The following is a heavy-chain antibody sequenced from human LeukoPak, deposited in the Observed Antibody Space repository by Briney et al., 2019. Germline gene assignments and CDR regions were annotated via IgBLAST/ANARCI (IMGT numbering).Heavy chain of an antibody. Sequence: PSETLSLTCTVSGGSISSYYWSWIRQPPGKGLEWSGYIYYSGSTNYNPSLKSRVTISVDTSKNQFSLKLSSVPAAGTALYYCATDVGYSYGSFDYWGQGTLVTVSS. J-gene: IGHJ4*02. D-gene: IGHD5-18*01. V-gene: IGHV4-59*12. CDR3: ATDVGYSYGSFDY. CDR2: IYYSGST. CDR1: GGSISSYY.